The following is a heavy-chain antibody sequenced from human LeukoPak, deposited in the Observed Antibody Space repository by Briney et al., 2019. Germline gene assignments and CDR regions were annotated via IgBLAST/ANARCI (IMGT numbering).Heavy chain of an antibody. V-gene: IGHV4-59*12. CDR3: ARVAYSSPPGE. CDR1: GGSISSYY. J-gene: IGHJ4*02. Sequence: PSETLSLTCTVSGGSISSYYWSWIRQPPGKGLEWIGYIYYSGSTNYNPSLKSRVTISVDTSKNQFSLKLSSVTAADTAVYYCARVAYSSPPGEWGQGTLVTVSS. D-gene: IGHD6-13*01. CDR2: IYYSGST.